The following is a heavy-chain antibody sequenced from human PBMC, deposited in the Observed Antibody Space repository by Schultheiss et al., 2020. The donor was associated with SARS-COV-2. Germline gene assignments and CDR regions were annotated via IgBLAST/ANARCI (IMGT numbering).Heavy chain of an antibody. CDR3: AREMGGSYYGFDY. J-gene: IGHJ4*02. D-gene: IGHD1-26*01. V-gene: IGHV4-59*01. CDR2: INHSGST. Sequence: SETLSLTCTVSGGSISSYYWSWIRQPPGKGLEWIGEINHSGSTNYNPSLKSRVTISVDTSKNQFSLKLSSVTAADTAVYYCAREMGGSYYGFDYWGQGTLVTVSS. CDR1: GGSISSYY.